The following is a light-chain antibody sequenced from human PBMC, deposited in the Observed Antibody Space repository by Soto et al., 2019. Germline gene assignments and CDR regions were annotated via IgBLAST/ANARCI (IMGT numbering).Light chain of an antibody. CDR1: QCVSSIN. CDR3: QQYGNSPRYS. V-gene: IGKV3-20*01. CDR2: ATS. J-gene: IGKJ2*03. Sequence: EIVLTQSPGTLSLSPGESVTLSCRASQCVSSINLAWYQQKPGQAPRLVIYATSSRATGIPDRFSGSGSGTDFTLTISRLEPEDFAVYYCQQYGNSPRYSFGQGTRLEIK.